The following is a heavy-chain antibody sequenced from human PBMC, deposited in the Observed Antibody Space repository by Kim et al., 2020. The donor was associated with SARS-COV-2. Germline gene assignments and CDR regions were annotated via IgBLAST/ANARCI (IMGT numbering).Heavy chain of an antibody. V-gene: IGHV3-33*05. Sequence: GGSLRLSCAASGLTLSSYGMHWVRQAPGKGLEWVAAISFDGSNKYYADSVKGRFTVSRDNSKNTLYLQMNSLRAEDTALYYCAKNYDSSGNFFDYWGQGTLVTVSS. CDR3: AKNYDSSGNFFDY. CDR2: ISFDGSNK. J-gene: IGHJ4*02. CDR1: GLTLSSYG. D-gene: IGHD3-22*01.